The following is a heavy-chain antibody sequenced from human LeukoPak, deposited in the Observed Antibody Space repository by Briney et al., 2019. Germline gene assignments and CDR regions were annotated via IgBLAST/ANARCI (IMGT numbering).Heavy chain of an antibody. J-gene: IGHJ4*02. D-gene: IGHD3-22*01. Sequence: TSETLSLTCTVSGGSISSYYWSWIRQPPGKGLEWIGYIYYSGSTYYNPSLKRRVTISVDTSKNQFSLKLSSVTAADTAVYYCAGGPYYYDSSGTFDYWGQGTMVTVSS. CDR1: GGSISSYY. CDR2: IYYSGST. V-gene: IGHV4-59*01. CDR3: AGGPYYYDSSGTFDY.